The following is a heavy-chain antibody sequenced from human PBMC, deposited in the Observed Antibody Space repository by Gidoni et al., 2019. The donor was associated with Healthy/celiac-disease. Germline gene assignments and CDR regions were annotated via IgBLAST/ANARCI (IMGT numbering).Heavy chain of an antibody. CDR2: ISSSSSYT. V-gene: IGHV3-11*06. D-gene: IGHD3-22*01. CDR1: GFTFSDYY. CDR3: AREGYYYDSSGYYDY. Sequence: QVQLVESGGGLVKPGGSLRLSCAASGFTFSDYYMSWIRQAPGKGLEWVSYISSSSSYTNYADSVKGRFTISRDNAKNSLYLQMNSLRAEDTAVYYCAREGYYYDSSGYYDYWGQGTLVTVSS. J-gene: IGHJ4*02.